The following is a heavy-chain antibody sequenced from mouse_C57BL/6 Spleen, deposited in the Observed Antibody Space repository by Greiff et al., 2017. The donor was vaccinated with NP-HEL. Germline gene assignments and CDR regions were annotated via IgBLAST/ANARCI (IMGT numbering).Heavy chain of an antibody. CDR1: GYTFTSYW. CDR3: ARSLIYYYGSSPFAY. J-gene: IGHJ3*01. D-gene: IGHD1-1*01. V-gene: IGHV1-53*01. CDR2: INPSNGGT. Sequence: QLQQSGAELAKPGASVKLSCKASGYTFTSYWMHWVKQRPGQGLEWIGNINPSNGGTNYNEKFKSKATLTVDKSSSTAYMQLSSLTSEDSAVYYCARSLIYYYGSSPFAYWGQGTLVTVSA.